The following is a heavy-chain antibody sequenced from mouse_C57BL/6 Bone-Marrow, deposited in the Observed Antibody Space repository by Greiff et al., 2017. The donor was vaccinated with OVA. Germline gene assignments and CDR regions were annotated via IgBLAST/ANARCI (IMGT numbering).Heavy chain of an antibody. V-gene: IGHV2-6-1*01. CDR1: GFSLTSYG. Sequence: QVQLKESGPGLVAPSQSLSITCTVSGFSLTSYGVHWVRQPPGKGLEWLVVIWSDGSTTYNSALKSRLSISKDNSKSQVFLKMNSLQTDDTAMYYCARHHYYYGSSFYYAMDYWGQGTSVTVSS. CDR2: IWSDGST. D-gene: IGHD1-1*01. CDR3: ARHHYYYGSSFYYAMDY. J-gene: IGHJ4*01.